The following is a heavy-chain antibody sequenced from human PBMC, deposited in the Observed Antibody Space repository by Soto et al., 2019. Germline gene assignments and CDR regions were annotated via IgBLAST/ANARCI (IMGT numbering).Heavy chain of an antibody. J-gene: IGHJ2*01. CDR3: ARESDDSLTGPPSVWDFEL. V-gene: IGHV4-34*01. CDR1: GGSFRGYY. D-gene: IGHD3-9*01. CDR2: INDCGSI. Sequence: QVQLQQWGAGPLRPLETLSLTCGVSGGSFRGYYWAWIRQSPGKGLEGIGEINDCGSINYNPSPNSRVSMSVNTSKTHFSLNLSSVTAAATAVDYFARESDDSLTGPPSVWDFELCGRGTLVTVSS.